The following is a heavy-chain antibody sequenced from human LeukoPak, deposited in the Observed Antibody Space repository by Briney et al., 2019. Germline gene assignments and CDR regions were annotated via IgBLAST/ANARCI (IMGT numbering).Heavy chain of an antibody. CDR3: ARALAYCGGDCYFRAFDI. Sequence: GGSLRLSCAASGFTFSSYSMNWVRQAPGKGLEWVSSISSSSSYIYYADSVKGRFTISRDNAKNSLYLQMNSLRAEDTAVYYCARALAYCGGDCYFRAFDIWGQGTMVTVSS. V-gene: IGHV3-21*04. CDR1: GFTFSSYS. J-gene: IGHJ3*02. D-gene: IGHD2-21*02. CDR2: ISSSSSYI.